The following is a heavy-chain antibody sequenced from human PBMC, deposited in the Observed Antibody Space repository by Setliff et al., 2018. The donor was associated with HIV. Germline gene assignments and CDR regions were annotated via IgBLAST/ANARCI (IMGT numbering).Heavy chain of an antibody. CDR3: ARGGLRQWNGF. V-gene: IGHV4-34*01. CDR1: GGSFSGYS. CDR2: T. Sequence: SETLSLTCAVYGGSFSGYSWSWIRQPPGKGLEWIGDTNYNPSLKSRVTISVVTSKNQFSLRLTPVTAADTGVYYCARGGLRQWNGFWGQGTLVTVSS. D-gene: IGHD3-3*01. J-gene: IGHJ4*02.